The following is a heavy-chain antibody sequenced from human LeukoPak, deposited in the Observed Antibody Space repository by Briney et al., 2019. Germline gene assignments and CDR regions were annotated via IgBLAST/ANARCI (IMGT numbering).Heavy chain of an antibody. J-gene: IGHJ4*02. Sequence: GGSLRLSCAASGFTFDDYAMHWVRQAPGKGLEWVSLISWDGGSTYYADSVKGRFTISRDNSKNSLYLQMNSLRAEDTALYYRAKDQSTIFGVVSYFDYWGQGTLVTVSS. CDR3: AKDQSTIFGVVSYFDY. CDR1: GFTFDDYA. D-gene: IGHD3-3*01. V-gene: IGHV3-43D*04. CDR2: ISWDGGST.